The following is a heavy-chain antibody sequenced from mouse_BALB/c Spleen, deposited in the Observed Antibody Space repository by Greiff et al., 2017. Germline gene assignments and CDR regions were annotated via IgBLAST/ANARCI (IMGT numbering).Heavy chain of an antibody. CDR1: GYTFTSYW. D-gene: IGHD2-10*01. J-gene: IGHJ3*01. V-gene: IGHV1-5*01. CDR2: IYPGNSDT. Sequence: VQLQQSGTVLARPGASVKMSCKASGYTFTSYWMHWVKQRPGQGLEWIGAIYPGNSDTSYNQKFKGKAKLTAVTSTSTAYMELSSLTNEDSAVYYCTRAYYGNYVGWFAYWGQGTLVTVSA. CDR3: TRAYYGNYVGWFAY.